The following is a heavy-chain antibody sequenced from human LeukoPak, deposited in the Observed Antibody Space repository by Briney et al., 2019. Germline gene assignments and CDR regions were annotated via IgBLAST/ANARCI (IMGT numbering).Heavy chain of an antibody. CDR1: GYTFTGQY. D-gene: IGHD3-10*02. CDR2: INPNSGGT. V-gene: IGHV1-2*02. CDR3: ARASGEYTVLFDYYAMDV. Sequence: ASVKVSCKTSGYTFTGQYLHWVRQAPGQGLEWMGWINPNSGGTKSAQKFQGRVIMTRDTSISTAYMELRSLTSDDTAVYYCARASGEYTVLFDYYAMDVWGQGTTVTVSS. J-gene: IGHJ6*02.